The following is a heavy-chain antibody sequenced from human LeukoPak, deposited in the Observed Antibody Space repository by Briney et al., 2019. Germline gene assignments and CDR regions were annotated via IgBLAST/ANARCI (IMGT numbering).Heavy chain of an antibody. V-gene: IGHV1-46*01. CDR1: GYTFTSYY. CDR2: IEPSGGST. D-gene: IGHD2-15*01. J-gene: IGHJ5*02. Sequence: ASVKVSCKASGYTFTSYYMHWVRQAPGQGLEWMGIIEPSGGSTSYAQKFQGRVTMTRDTSTSTVYMELSSLRSEDTAVYYCARGNIVVVVAATHSPFDPWGQGTLVTVSS. CDR3: ARGNIVVVVAATHSPFDP.